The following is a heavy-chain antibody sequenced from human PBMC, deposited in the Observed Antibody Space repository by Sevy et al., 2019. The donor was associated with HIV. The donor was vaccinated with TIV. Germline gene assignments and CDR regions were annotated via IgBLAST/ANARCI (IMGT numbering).Heavy chain of an antibody. CDR1: GGIFRSNA. D-gene: IGHD3-10*01. Sequence: ASVKVSCKASGGIFRSNAISWVRQAPGQGLEWMGGIIAVFGTTNYEQKFQGRVTVSADESRSTAYMELSSLRSEDTAVYYCARDKYYYVSGSFDYWGQRTQVTVSS. CDR3: ARDKYYYVSGSFDY. V-gene: IGHV1-69*13. CDR2: IIAVFGTT. J-gene: IGHJ4*01.